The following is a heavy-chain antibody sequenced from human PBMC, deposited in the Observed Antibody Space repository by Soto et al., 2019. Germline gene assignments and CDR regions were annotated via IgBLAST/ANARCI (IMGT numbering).Heavy chain of an antibody. J-gene: IGHJ3*02. CDR1: GFTFSNYG. D-gene: IGHD6-6*01. CDR2: ISYDASNI. V-gene: IGHV3-30*18. Sequence: GGSLRLSCAASGFTFSNYGMHWARQAPGKGLEWVAVISYDASNIYYADSVKGRFTISRDNSKDTLFLQMNSLRAEDTAVYYCAKPPVEYSASYSFDIWGQGTKVTVSS. CDR3: AKPPVEYSASYSFDI.